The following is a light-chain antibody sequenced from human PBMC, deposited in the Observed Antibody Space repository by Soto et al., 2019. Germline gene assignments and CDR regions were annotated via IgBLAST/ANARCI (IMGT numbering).Light chain of an antibody. Sequence: EIVLTQSPGTLSLSPGESATLSCRASQSVSSSSLAWYQQKPGQAPRLLFFGVSNRAAGVPDRFGGSGSGTDFTLTISRLEPEDFAVYYCPQYGGSTLTFGGGTKVEIK. J-gene: IGKJ4*01. CDR2: GVS. V-gene: IGKV3-20*01. CDR3: PQYGGSTLT. CDR1: QSVSSSS.